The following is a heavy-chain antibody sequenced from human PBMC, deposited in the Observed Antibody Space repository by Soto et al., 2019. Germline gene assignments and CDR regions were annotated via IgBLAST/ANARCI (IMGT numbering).Heavy chain of an antibody. CDR2: ISGSGGST. D-gene: IGHD5-12*01. Sequence: EVQLLESGGGLVQPGGSLRLSCAASGFTFSSYAMSWVRQAPGKGLEWVSAISGSGGSTYYADSVKGRFTISRDNSKNTLYLQMNSLRAEDTAVYYCAKDLLRYVEMATSMDYWGQGTLVTVSS. CDR1: GFTFSSYA. J-gene: IGHJ4*02. CDR3: AKDLLRYVEMATSMDY. V-gene: IGHV3-23*01.